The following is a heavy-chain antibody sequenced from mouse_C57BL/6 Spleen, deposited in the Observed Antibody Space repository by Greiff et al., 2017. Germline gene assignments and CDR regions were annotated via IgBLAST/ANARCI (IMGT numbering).Heavy chain of an antibody. J-gene: IGHJ2*01. CDR1: GFNIKDDY. D-gene: IGHD1-1*01. CDR2: IDPENGDT. CDR3: TAWDTTVVPLDY. V-gene: IGHV14-4*01. Sequence: VQLQQSGAELVRPGASVKLSCTASGFNIKDDYMHWVKQRPEQGLEWIGWIDPENGDTEYASKFQGKATITADTTSNTAYLQLRSLTSEDTAVYYCTAWDTTVVPLDYWGQGTTLTVSS.